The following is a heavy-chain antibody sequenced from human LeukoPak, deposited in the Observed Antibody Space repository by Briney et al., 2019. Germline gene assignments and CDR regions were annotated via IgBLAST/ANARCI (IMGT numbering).Heavy chain of an antibody. V-gene: IGHV1-3*01. J-gene: IGHJ4*02. CDR1: GYTFTSYA. Sequence: ASVKVSCKASGYTFTSYAMHWVRQAPGQRLEWMGWINAGNGNTKYSQKFQGRVTITWDTSASTAYMELSSLRSEDTAVYYCARWFPTPPFPKDIVVVVADSFDYWGQGTLVTVSS. CDR3: ARWFPTPPFPKDIVVVVADSFDY. D-gene: IGHD2-15*01. CDR2: INAGNGNT.